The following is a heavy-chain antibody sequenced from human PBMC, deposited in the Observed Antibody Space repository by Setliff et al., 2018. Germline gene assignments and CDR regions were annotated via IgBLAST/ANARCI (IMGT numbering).Heavy chain of an antibody. V-gene: IGHV4-34*10. CDR1: GGSLSGYY. CDR3: ARAQWLDPPCYYYMDV. D-gene: IGHD6-19*01. J-gene: IGHJ6*03. CDR2: INIGGSA. Sequence: PSETLSLTCAVYGGSLSGYYWSWIRQPPGKGLEWIGHINIGGSANYNPSLKSRVTLSIDTSKNQFSLKLNSGTAADMAVYYCARAQWLDPPCYYYMDVWAKGTTVTVSS.